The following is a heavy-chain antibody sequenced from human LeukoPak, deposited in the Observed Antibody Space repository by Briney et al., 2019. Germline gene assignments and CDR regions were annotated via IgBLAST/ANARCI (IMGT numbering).Heavy chain of an antibody. V-gene: IGHV3-74*01. CDR1: GFTFSSYW. J-gene: IGHJ3*02. D-gene: IGHD4-17*01. CDR2: INSDGSST. CDR3: ATPYGDYYAFDI. Sequence: GGSLRLSCAASGFTFSSYWMHWVRQAPGNGLVWVSRINSDGSSTSYADSVKGRFTISRDNAKNTLYLQMNSLRAEDTAVYYRATPYGDYYAFDIWGQGTMVTVSS.